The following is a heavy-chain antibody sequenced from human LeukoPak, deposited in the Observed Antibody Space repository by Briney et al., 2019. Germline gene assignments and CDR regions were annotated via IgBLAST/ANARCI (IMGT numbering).Heavy chain of an antibody. Sequence: SGPTLVKPTQTLTLTCTFSGFSLSTSGVGVGWIRQPPGKALEWLALIYWNDDKHYNPSLKSRLTITKDTSKNQVVLTMTNMDPVDTATYYCAHRPGGSRVFDIWGQGTLVTVSS. CDR1: GFSLSTSGVG. V-gene: IGHV2-5*01. CDR3: AHRPGGSRVFDI. J-gene: IGHJ3*02. CDR2: IYWNDDK. D-gene: IGHD1-26*01.